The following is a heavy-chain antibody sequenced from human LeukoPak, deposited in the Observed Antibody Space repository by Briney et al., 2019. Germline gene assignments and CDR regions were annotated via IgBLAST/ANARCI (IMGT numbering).Heavy chain of an antibody. CDR2: IYSGGST. D-gene: IGHD5-12*01. J-gene: IGHJ4*02. CDR1: GFTVSTNY. V-gene: IGHV3-53*01. CDR3: AAAVQWLRYDH. Sequence: GGSLRLSCAASGFTVSTNYMSWVRQAPGKGLEWVSVIYSGGSTYYADSVKGRFTISRDNSKNTLYLQMNSLRAEDTAVYYCAAAVQWLRYDHWGQGTLVTVSS.